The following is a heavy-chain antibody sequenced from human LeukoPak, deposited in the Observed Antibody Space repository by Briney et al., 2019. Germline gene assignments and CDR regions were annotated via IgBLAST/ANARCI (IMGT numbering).Heavy chain of an antibody. CDR1: GGSVSSASYY. J-gene: IGHJ3*02. CDR3: ARLRDYYDPTTAAFDI. V-gene: IGHV4-61*10. Sequence: PSETLSLTCSVSGGSVSSASYYWSWIRQPAGKGLEWIGHIYPSGTSNYNPSLKSRVTISIDTSKNQFSLDLSSVTAADTAVYYCARLRDYYDPTTAAFDIWGQGTMVTVSS. CDR2: IYPSGTS. D-gene: IGHD3-22*01.